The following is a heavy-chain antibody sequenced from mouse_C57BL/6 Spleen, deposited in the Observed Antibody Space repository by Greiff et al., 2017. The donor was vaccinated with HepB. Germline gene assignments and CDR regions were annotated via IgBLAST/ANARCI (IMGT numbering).Heavy chain of an antibody. CDR1: GYTFTDYE. J-gene: IGHJ2*01. Sequence: QVQLQQSGAELVRPGASVTLSCKASGYTFTDYEMHWVKPTPVHGLEWIGAIDPETGGTAYNQKFKGKAILTADKSSSTAYMELRSLTSEDSAVYYCTFITTVGAPYFDYWGQGTTLTVSS. CDR2: IDPETGGT. V-gene: IGHV1-15*01. CDR3: TFITTVGAPYFDY. D-gene: IGHD1-1*01.